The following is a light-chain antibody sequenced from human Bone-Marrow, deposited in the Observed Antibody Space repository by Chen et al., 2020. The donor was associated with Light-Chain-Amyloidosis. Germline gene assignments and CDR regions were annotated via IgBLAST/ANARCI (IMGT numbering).Light chain of an antibody. CDR2: RDT. CDR1: DLPTKY. V-gene: IGLV3-25*03. J-gene: IGLJ2*01. Sequence: SYELTQPPSVSVSPGQTARITCSGDDLPTKYAYWYQQKPGQAPVLVIHRDTERPSGISERFSGASSGRTATLTMRGVQGEDEEDYHCQSADSSGTYEGGFGGGTKLTVL. CDR3: QSADSSGTYEGG.